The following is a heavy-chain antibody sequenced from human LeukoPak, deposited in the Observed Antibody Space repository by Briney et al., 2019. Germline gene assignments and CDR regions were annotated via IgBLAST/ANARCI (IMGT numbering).Heavy chain of an antibody. CDR3: AKNSKNLGGYSYGPMAFDI. Sequence: GGSLRLSCAASGFTFSSYSMNWVRQAPGKGLEWVSAISGSGGSTYYADSVKGRFTISRDNSKNTLYLQMNSLRAEDTAVYYCAKNSKNLGGYSYGPMAFDIWGQGTMVTVSS. CDR2: ISGSGGST. J-gene: IGHJ3*02. D-gene: IGHD5-18*01. CDR1: GFTFSSYS. V-gene: IGHV3-23*01.